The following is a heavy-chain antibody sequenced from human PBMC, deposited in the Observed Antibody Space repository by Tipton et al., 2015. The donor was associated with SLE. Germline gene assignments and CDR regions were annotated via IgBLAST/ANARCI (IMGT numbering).Heavy chain of an antibody. V-gene: IGHV3-23*01. Sequence: SLRLSCAASGFTFSNYAMSWVRQAPGKGLEWVSGISGSGSSAYYADSVQGRFTISRDNSKNTLYLQMNSLRAEDTAVYYCAKDTHSFYFDSWGQGTLVTVSS. CDR1: GFTFSNYA. CDR3: AKDTHSFYFDS. CDR2: ISGSGSSA. D-gene: IGHD2-15*01. J-gene: IGHJ4*02.